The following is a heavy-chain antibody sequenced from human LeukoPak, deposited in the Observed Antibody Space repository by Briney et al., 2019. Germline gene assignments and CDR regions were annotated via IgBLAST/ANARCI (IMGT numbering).Heavy chain of an antibody. D-gene: IGHD3-3*01. CDR2: ISGSGGSA. Sequence: PGGSLRLSCAASGFTFSSYAMSWVRQAPGKGLEWVSAISGSGGSAYYADSVKGRFTISRDNSKNTLYLQMNSLRAEDTAVYYCAKDYDFWSGSRDDAFDIWGQGTMVTVSS. CDR3: AKDYDFWSGSRDDAFDI. CDR1: GFTFSSYA. J-gene: IGHJ3*02. V-gene: IGHV3-23*01.